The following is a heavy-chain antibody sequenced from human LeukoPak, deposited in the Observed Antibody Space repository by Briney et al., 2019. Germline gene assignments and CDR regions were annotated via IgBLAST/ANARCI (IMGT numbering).Heavy chain of an antibody. CDR3: AGRLLYYYDSSGYEEYAFDI. CDR2: IYPDDSDT. D-gene: IGHD3-22*01. V-gene: IGHV5-51*01. J-gene: IGHJ3*02. Sequence: GESLKISCKGSGYSFTSYWIGWVRQMPGKGREWMGIIYPDDSDTRYSPSFQGQVTISADKSISTAYLQWSSLKASDTAMYYCAGRLLYYYDSSGYEEYAFDIWGQGTMVTVSS. CDR1: GYSFTSYW.